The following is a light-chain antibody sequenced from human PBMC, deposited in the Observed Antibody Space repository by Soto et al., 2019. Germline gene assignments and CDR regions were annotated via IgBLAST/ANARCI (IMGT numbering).Light chain of an antibody. J-gene: IGLJ1*01. Sequence: QSALTQPPSASGSPGQSVTISWTGTSSDVGGYNFVSWYQHHPGKAPKLIIYEVNKRPSGVPNRFSGSKSGNTASLTVSGLQAVDEADYYCNSYAGSNIYVFGTGTKLTVL. V-gene: IGLV2-8*01. CDR2: EVN. CDR1: SSDVGGYNF. CDR3: NSYAGSNIYV.